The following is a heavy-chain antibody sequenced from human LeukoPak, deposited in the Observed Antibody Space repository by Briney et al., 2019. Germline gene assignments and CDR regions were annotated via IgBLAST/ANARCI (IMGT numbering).Heavy chain of an antibody. D-gene: IGHD2-8*01. J-gene: IGHJ4*02. CDR3: AKGVNGISYTFDY. CDR1: GFKFDDYS. V-gene: IGHV3-43*02. CDR2: ISGDGVTA. Sequence: GESLRLSCEASGFKFDDYSMHWVRQLPGKGLEWVSLISGDGVTAYYADSVTGRATISRDNGKNSLSLQLNSLKTEDTAFYYCAKGVNGISYTFDYWGRGTLVTVSS.